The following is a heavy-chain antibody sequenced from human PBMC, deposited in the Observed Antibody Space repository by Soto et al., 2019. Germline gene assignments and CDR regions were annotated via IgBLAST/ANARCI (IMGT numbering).Heavy chain of an antibody. V-gene: IGHV3-30-3*01. Sequence: GVSLRLSCAASGFSFSKYAMHWVRQAPGKGLEWVAVITYDATNEYYADSVKGRFTISRDNSNNTLSLHMSSLRPAGTAVYYCARKVVPDFWGQGTLVTVSS. J-gene: IGHJ4*02. D-gene: IGHD2-15*01. CDR3: ARKVVPDF. CDR2: ITYDATNE. CDR1: GFSFSKYA.